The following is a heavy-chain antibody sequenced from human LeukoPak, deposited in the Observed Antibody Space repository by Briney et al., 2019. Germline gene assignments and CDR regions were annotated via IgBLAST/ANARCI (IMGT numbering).Heavy chain of an antibody. CDR3: ATVPYGSGIDY. CDR1: GFTLSSYE. D-gene: IGHD3-10*01. CDR2: ISSSGNTI. Sequence: GGSLRLSCAASGFTLSSYEMNWVRQAPGKGLEWVSYISSSGNTIYYADSVKGRFTISRDNAKNSLYLQMNSLRAEDTAGYYCATVPYGSGIDYWGQGTLVTVSS. J-gene: IGHJ4*02. V-gene: IGHV3-48*03.